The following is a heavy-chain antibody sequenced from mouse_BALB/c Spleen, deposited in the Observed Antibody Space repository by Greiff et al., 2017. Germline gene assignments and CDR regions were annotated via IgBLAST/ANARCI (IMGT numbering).Heavy chain of an antibody. CDR3: ARGGGDRDY. J-gene: IGHJ2*01. Sequence: EVKLMESGGGLVQPGGSRKLSCAASGFTFSSFGMHWVRQAPEKGLEWVAYISSGSSTIYYADTVKGRFTISRDNPKNTLFLQMTSLRSEDTAMYYCARGGGDRDYWGQGTTLTVSS. V-gene: IGHV5-17*02. CDR1: GFTFSSFG. CDR2: ISSGSSTI. D-gene: IGHD3-3*01.